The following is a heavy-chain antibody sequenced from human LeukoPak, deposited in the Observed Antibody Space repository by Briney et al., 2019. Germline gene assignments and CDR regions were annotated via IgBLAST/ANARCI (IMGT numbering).Heavy chain of an antibody. CDR1: GFTLSSYA. Sequence: TGGSLRLSCAASGFTLSSYAMNWVRQAPGKGLEWVSSIYGSGGSTSYADSVKGRFTISRDNSKNTLYLQMNSLRAEDTAVYYCAKSVPTRGWYFDLWGRGTLVTVSS. CDR3: AKSVPTRGWYFDL. V-gene: IGHV3-23*01. CDR2: IYGSGGST. J-gene: IGHJ2*01.